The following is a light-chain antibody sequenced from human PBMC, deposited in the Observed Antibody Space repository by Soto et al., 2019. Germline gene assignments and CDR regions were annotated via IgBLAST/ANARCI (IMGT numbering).Light chain of an antibody. V-gene: IGLV2-14*01. CDR2: DVS. J-gene: IGLJ2*01. Sequence: QSVLTQPASVSGSPGQSITISCTGTSSDVGGYNYVSWYQQHPGKAPKLKIYDVSNRPSGVSNRFSGSKSGNTASLTISGLQAEDEADYYCSSYTSSSTYVVFGGGTKVTVL. CDR1: SSDVGGYNY. CDR3: SSYTSSSTYVV.